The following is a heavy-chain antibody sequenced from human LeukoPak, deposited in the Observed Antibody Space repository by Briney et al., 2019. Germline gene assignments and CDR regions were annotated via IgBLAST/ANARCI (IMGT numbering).Heavy chain of an antibody. CDR2: IYTSGST. CDR3: ARDVGYCSSTSCYSSGWYDY. D-gene: IGHD2-2*02. CDR1: GGSISSGSYY. Sequence: SETLSLTCIVSGGSISSGSYYWSWIRQPAGKGLEWIGRIYTSGSTNYNPSLKSRATISVDTSKNQFSLKLSSVTAADTAVYYCARDVGYCSSTSCYSSGWYDYWGQGTLVTVSS. V-gene: IGHV4-61*02. J-gene: IGHJ4*02.